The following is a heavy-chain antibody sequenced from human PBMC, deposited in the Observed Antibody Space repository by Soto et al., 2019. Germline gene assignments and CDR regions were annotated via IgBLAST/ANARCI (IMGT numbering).Heavy chain of an antibody. CDR2: IWYDGSNK. D-gene: IGHD6-13*01. Sequence: GGSLRLSCAASGFTFSSYGMHWVRQAPGKGLEWVAVIWYDGSNKYYADSVKGRFTISRDNSKNTLYLQMNSLRAEDTAVYYCARDRRVGSSSWSFDYWGQGTLVSVSS. CDR1: GFTFSSYG. V-gene: IGHV3-33*01. CDR3: ARDRRVGSSSWSFDY. J-gene: IGHJ4*02.